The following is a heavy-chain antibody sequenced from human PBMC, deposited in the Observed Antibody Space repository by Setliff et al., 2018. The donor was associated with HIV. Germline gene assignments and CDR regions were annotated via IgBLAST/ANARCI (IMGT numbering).Heavy chain of an antibody. J-gene: IGHJ4*02. CDR1: GFTFSTYA. Sequence: GGSLRLSCAASGFTFSTYAMGWVRQAPGKGLEWVSTIGAVGGPTHYAESVKGRFTISKDNSKNTLYLQLDSLSAEDAAVYYCVRAASGLDIWSQKILVTVSS. D-gene: IGHD3-16*01. CDR3: VRAASGLDI. CDR2: IGAVGGPT. V-gene: IGHV3-23*01.